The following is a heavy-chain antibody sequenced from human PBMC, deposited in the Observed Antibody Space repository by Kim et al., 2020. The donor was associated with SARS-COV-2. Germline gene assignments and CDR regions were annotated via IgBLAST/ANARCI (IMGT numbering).Heavy chain of an antibody. V-gene: IGHV3-23*01. CDR2: ITERGATA. CDR3: AKSIRTAVAWFLYFDS. Sequence: GGSLRLSCAASGFSFSNYVMTWVRQAPGKGLEWVSLITERGATAYNADSVKGRFTISRDNSKNTLFLQMESLSIDDTAVYYCAKSIRTAVAWFLYFDSLG. CDR1: GFSFSNYV. J-gene: IGHJ4*01. D-gene: IGHD6-19*01.